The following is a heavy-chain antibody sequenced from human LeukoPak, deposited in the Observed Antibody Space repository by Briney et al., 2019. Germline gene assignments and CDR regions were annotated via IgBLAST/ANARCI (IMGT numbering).Heavy chain of an antibody. V-gene: IGHV3-23*01. CDR3: ARDKKGPGGGIVVVPGRFDY. J-gene: IGHJ4*02. D-gene: IGHD2-2*01. CDR1: GFTFSSYA. CDR2: ISGSGGRT. Sequence: GGSLRLSCAASGFTFSSYAMSWVRQAPGKGLEWVSAISGSGGRTYYADSVKGRFTISRDNSKNTLYLQMNSLRAEDTAVYYCARDKKGPGGGIVVVPGRFDYWGQGTLVTVSS.